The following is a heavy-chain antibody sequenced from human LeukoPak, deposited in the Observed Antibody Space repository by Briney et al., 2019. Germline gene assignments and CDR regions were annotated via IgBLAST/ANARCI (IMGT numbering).Heavy chain of an antibody. J-gene: IGHJ4*02. Sequence: GESLKISCAASGFTFSSYTMNWVRQAPGKGLEWVSYISSSSTTMRYADSVMGRFTISRDNAKNSLYLQMNSLRAEDTAVYYCARDLGGSYSPLDYWGQGTLVTVSS. CDR2: ISSSSTTM. CDR3: ARDLGGSYSPLDY. CDR1: GFTFSSYT. V-gene: IGHV3-48*01. D-gene: IGHD1-26*01.